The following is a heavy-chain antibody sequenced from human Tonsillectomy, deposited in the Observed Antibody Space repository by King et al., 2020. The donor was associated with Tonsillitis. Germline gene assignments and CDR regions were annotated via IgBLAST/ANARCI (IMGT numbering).Heavy chain of an antibody. CDR3: AKVPAKYYFDY. J-gene: IGHJ4*02. Sequence: EVQLVESGGGLVQPGGSLRLSCAASGFTFSSYAMSWVRQAPGKGLEWVSAISGSDNNTYYADSVKGRFTISRDNSKNTLYLQMNSLRAEDTAIYYCAKVPAKYYFDYWGQGTLVTVSS. V-gene: IGHV3-23*04. CDR2: ISGSDNNT. D-gene: IGHD4/OR15-4a*01. CDR1: GFTFSSYA.